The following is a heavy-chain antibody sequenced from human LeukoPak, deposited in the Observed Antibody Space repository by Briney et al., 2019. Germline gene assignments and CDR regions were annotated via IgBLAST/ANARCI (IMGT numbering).Heavy chain of an antibody. D-gene: IGHD3-10*01. Sequence: SVKVSCKASGGTFSSYAISWVRQAPGQGLEWMGGIIPIFGTANYAQKFQVRVTITADESTSTAYMALSSLRSEDTAVYYCARRSGSYGVDYWGQGTLVTVSS. CDR1: GGTFSSYA. V-gene: IGHV1-69*13. J-gene: IGHJ4*02. CDR2: IIPIFGTA. CDR3: ARRSGSYGVDY.